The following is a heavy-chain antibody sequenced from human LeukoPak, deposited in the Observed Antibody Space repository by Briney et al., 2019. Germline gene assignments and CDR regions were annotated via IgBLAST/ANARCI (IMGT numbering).Heavy chain of an antibody. Sequence: GGSLRLSCAASGFTFSSYWMTWVRQAPGKGLEWVANIKQDGSKKNYVDSVKGRFTISRDNAKNSLYLQMNSLRAEDTAVYFCATPLDYYDSSGYHQGGDWGQGTLVTVSS. CDR3: ATPLDYYDSSGYHQGGD. D-gene: IGHD3-22*01. CDR2: IKQDGSKK. V-gene: IGHV3-7*03. J-gene: IGHJ4*02. CDR1: GFTFSSYW.